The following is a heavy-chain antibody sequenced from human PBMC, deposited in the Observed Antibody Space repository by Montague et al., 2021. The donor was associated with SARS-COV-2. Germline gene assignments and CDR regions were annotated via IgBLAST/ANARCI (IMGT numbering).Heavy chain of an antibody. CDR1: GNSVTTGGYY. CDR3: ARAVVTNYNFWSGYSRVPDANWFDP. V-gene: IGHV4-31*03. D-gene: IGHD3-3*01. J-gene: IGHJ5*02. CDR2: IYYSGTT. Sequence: TLSLTCTVSGNSVTTGGYYWSWIRQLPGKGLEWIGYIYYSGTTSCNPSLQSRLIISVDTSKNQFSLSLTSVTAADTAVYYCARAVVTNYNFWSGYSRVPDANWFDPWGQGTLVTVSS.